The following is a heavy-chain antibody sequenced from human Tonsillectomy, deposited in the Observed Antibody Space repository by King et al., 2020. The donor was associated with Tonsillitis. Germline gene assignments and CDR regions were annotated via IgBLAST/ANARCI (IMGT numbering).Heavy chain of an antibody. J-gene: IGHJ4*02. V-gene: IGHV3-30*18. Sequence: VQLVESGGGVVQPGRSLRLSCAASGFTFRSYGMHWVRQAPGKGLEWVTVISYDGSNKYYADSVKGRFTISRDNSKNTLYLQMNSLRAEDTAVYYCAKNGARGSSWDAINYWGQGTQVTVSS. CDR2: ISYDGSNK. CDR1: GFTFRSYG. D-gene: IGHD6-13*01. CDR3: AKNGARGSSWDAINY.